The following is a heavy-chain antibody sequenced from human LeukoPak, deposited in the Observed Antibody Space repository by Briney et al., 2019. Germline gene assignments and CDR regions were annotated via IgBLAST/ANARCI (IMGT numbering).Heavy chain of an antibody. CDR2: ISSSSSYI. Sequence: GGSPRLSCAASGFTLSDYAMNWVRQAPGKGLEWVSSISSSSSYIYYADSVKGRFTISRDNAKNSLYLQMNSLRAEDTAVYYCARDLISMIRGVSSLDPWGQGTLVTVSS. CDR1: GFTLSDYA. V-gene: IGHV3-21*01. D-gene: IGHD3-10*01. CDR3: ARDLISMIRGVSSLDP. J-gene: IGHJ5*02.